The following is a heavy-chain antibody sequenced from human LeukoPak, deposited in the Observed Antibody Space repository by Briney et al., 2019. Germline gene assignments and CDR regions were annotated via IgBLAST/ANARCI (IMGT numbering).Heavy chain of an antibody. Sequence: GGSLRLSCAASGLTFSNAWMNWVRQAPGKGLEWVGRVKKKTDGGTTDYVAPVKDRFTISGDDSKNTLYLQMNSLKTEDTAVYYCVATWGIWGQGTMVTVSS. D-gene: IGHD3-16*01. CDR3: VATWGI. CDR1: GLTFSNAW. J-gene: IGHJ3*02. CDR2: VKKKTDGGTT. V-gene: IGHV3-15*01.